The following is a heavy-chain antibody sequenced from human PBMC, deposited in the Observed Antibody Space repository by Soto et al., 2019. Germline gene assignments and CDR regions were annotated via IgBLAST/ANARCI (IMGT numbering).Heavy chain of an antibody. Sequence: GESLKISCKGSGYSFTSYWISWVRQMPCKCLEWMWSIDPSDSYTNYSPSFQGHVTISADKSISTAYLQWSSLKASDTAMYYCARNLIDSSSWQYYYYYGMDVWGQGTTVTVSS. CDR1: GYSFTSYW. D-gene: IGHD6-13*01. V-gene: IGHV5-10-1*01. CDR2: IDPSDSYT. CDR3: ARNLIDSSSWQYYYYYGMDV. J-gene: IGHJ6*02.